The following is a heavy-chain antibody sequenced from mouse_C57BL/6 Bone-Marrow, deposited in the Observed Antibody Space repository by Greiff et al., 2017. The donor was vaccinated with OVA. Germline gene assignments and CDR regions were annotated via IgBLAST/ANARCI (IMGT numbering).Heavy chain of an antibody. D-gene: IGHD2-5*01. V-gene: IGHV1-64*01. CDR1: GYTFTSYW. CDR3: ARERAYYSKGYAMDY. J-gene: IGHJ4*01. Sequence: QVHVKQPGAELVKPGASVKLSCKASGYTFTSYWMHWVKQRPGQGLEWIGMIHPNSGSTNYNEKFKSKATLTVDKSSSTAYMQLSSLTSEDSAVYYCARERAYYSKGYAMDYWGQGTSVTVSS. CDR2: IHPNSGST.